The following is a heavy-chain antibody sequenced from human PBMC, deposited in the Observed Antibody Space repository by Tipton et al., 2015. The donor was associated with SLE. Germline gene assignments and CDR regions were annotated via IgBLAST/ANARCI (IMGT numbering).Heavy chain of an antibody. Sequence: TLSLTCTVSGGSISSSSYYWGWIRQPPGKGLEWIGSIYYSGSTYYNPSLKSRVTISVDTSKNQLSLKLSSVTAADTAVYYCARDGERWFDPWGQGTLVTVSS. J-gene: IGHJ5*02. CDR1: GGSISSSSYY. CDR2: IYYSGST. CDR3: ARDGERWFDP. V-gene: IGHV4-39*07. D-gene: IGHD7-27*01.